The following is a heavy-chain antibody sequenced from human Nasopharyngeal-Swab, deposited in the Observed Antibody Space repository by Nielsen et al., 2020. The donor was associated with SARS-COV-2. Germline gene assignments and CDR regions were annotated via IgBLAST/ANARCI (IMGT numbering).Heavy chain of an antibody. J-gene: IGHJ4*02. CDR1: GFRFDSYA. Sequence: GGSLRLSCAASGFRFDSYAMSWVRQAPGKGLEWVSAIRGSGITTYYADSVKGRFTISRDNSKNTVYLQMDSLRAEDAAIYYCAKDMAAGYFFDFWGQGILVTVSS. V-gene: IGHV3-23*01. CDR2: IRGSGITT. CDR3: AKDMAAGYFFDF. D-gene: IGHD6-13*01.